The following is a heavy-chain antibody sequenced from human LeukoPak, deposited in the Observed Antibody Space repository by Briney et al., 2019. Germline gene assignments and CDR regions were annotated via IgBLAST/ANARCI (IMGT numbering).Heavy chain of an antibody. D-gene: IGHD3-9*01. CDR2: IYYSGST. Sequence: PSETLSLTCTVSGGSISSYYWSWIRQPPGKGLEWIGSIYYSGSTYYNPSLKSRVTISVDTSKNQFSLKLSSVTAADTAVYYCASLTYYDILTGYYPNWAGEYYFDYWGQGTLVTVSS. J-gene: IGHJ4*02. V-gene: IGHV4-39*07. CDR1: GGSISSYY. CDR3: ASLTYYDILTGYYPNWAGEYYFDY.